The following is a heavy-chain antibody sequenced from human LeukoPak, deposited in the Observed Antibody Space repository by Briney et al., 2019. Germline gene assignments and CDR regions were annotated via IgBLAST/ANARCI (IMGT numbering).Heavy chain of an antibody. CDR3: ARGEGSGSYYENY. CDR1: GFTFSSYS. CDR2: ISSSSSYI. V-gene: IGHV3-21*01. Sequence: GGSLRLSCAASGFTFSSYSMNWVRQAPGKGLEWVSSISSSSSYIYYADSVKGRFTISRDNAKNSLYLQMNSLRAEDTAVYYCARGEGSGSYYENYWGQGTLVTVSS. J-gene: IGHJ4*02. D-gene: IGHD1-26*01.